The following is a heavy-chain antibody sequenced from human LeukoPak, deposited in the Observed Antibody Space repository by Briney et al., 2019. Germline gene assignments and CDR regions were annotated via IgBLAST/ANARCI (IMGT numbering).Heavy chain of an antibody. V-gene: IGHV1-18*01. D-gene: IGHD3-9*01. CDR2: ISAYNGNT. CDR1: GYTFTSYG. CDR3: ARAPRYFDWLLKGSWFDP. J-gene: IGHJ5*02. Sequence: GASVKVSCKASGYTFTSYGISWVRQAPGQGLEWMGWISAYNGNTNYAQKLQGRVTMTTDTSTSTAYMELSSLRSEDTAVYYCARAPRYFDWLLKGSWFDPWGQGTLVTVSS.